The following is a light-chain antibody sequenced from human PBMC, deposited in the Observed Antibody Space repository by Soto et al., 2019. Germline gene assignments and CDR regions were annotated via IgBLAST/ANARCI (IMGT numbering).Light chain of an antibody. J-gene: IGKJ2*01. CDR2: DAS. CDR1: QSISSW. Sequence: DIQMTQSPSTLSASVGDRVTITCRASQSISSWLAWYQQKPGKAPKLLIDDASSLESGVPSRFSGSGSWTEVTLTISSLQPDDFATYYCQQYNSYSYTFGQGTKLEIK. V-gene: IGKV1-5*01. CDR3: QQYNSYSYT.